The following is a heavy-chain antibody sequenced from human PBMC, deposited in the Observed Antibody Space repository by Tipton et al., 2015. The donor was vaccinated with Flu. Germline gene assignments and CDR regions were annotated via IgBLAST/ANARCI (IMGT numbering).Heavy chain of an antibody. Sequence: SLRLSCAASGFRFNSFWMHWVRQAPGKGLEWVAIINQDASEKLYADSVEGRFTISRDNAKNSLSLQMDSLRGDDTAVYYCAGGRGRLITDWGQGTLVTGPS. J-gene: IGHJ4*02. CDR2: INQDASEK. V-gene: IGHV3-7*01. D-gene: IGHD3-16*01. CDR1: GFRFNSFW. CDR3: AGGRGRLITD.